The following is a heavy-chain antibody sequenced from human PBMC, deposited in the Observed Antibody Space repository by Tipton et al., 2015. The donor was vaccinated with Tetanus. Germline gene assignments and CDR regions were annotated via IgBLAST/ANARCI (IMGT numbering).Heavy chain of an antibody. CDR3: ARDDQYYYDSGIHDAFDI. V-gene: IGHV3-66*01. CDR2: IYSDGST. D-gene: IGHD3-22*01. J-gene: IGHJ3*02. CDR1: GLAFSSNY. Sequence: SLRLSCAASGLAFSSNYMSWVRQAPGKGLEWVSVIYSDGSTYYADSVKGRFTISRDNSKNTLYLQMNSLRAEDTAVYYCARDDQYYYDSGIHDAFDIWGQGTMVTVSS.